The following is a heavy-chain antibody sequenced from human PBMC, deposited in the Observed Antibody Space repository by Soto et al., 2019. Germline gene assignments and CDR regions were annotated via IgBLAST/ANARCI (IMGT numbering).Heavy chain of an antibody. Sequence: EVQLVESGGGLVKPGGSLRLSCAASGFTFSSYSMNWVRQAPGKGLEWVSSISSSSSSIYYADSVKGRFTISRDNARTSLYLQMNSLRAEDTAVYYCRRRRDYFDYWGQGTLVTVSS. CDR1: GFTFSSYS. CDR2: ISSSSSSI. CDR3: RRRRDYFDY. J-gene: IGHJ4*02. V-gene: IGHV3-21*01.